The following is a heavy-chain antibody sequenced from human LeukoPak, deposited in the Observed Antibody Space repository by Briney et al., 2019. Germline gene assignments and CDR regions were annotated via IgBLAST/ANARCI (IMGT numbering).Heavy chain of an antibody. J-gene: IGHJ4*02. V-gene: IGHV5-51*01. CDR3: ARLDSGDNCCDY. CDR1: GYSLTNYW. D-gene: IGHD2-15*01. Sequence: GESLKISCKGSGYSLTNYWIGWVRQMPGKGLEWMGIIYPGDSVTRYSPSFQGQVTFSADKSISTAHLQWSSLKASDTAIYYCARLDSGDNCCDYWGQGTLVTVSS. CDR2: IYPGDSVT.